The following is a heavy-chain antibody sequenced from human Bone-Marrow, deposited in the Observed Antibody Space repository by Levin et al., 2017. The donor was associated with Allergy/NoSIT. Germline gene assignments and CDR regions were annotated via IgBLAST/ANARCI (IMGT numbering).Heavy chain of an antibody. D-gene: IGHD6-19*01. V-gene: IGHV4-4*07. CDR2: IYTSGST. Sequence: MSSETLSLTCTVSGGSISSYYWSWIRQPAGKGLEWIGRIYTSGSTNYNPSLKSRVTMSVDTSKNQFSLKLSSVTAADTAVYYCATGYSSGWFDYWGQGTLVTVSS. CDR3: ATGYSSGWFDY. CDR1: GGSISSYY. J-gene: IGHJ4*02.